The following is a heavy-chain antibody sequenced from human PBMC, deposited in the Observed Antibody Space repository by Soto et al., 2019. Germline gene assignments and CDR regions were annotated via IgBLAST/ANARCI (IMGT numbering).Heavy chain of an antibody. J-gene: IGHJ6*03. V-gene: IGHV3-23*01. CDR3: APDLIVAAANYYMGV. D-gene: IGHD2-15*01. Sequence: EVQLLESGGDLVQPGGSLRLSCAASGFTFGNYAMSWVRQAPGKGLEWVSVISGGGGSTYYADSVKGRFTISRDNSKNSLYLQMNSLRAADTAVYYCAPDLIVAAANYYMGVWGKGTTVTVSS. CDR2: ISGGGGST. CDR1: GFTFGNYA.